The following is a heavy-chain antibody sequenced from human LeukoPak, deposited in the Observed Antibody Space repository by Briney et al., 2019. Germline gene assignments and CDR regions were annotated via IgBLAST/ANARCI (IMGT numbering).Heavy chain of an antibody. J-gene: IGHJ4*02. D-gene: IGHD5-24*01. V-gene: IGHV3-74*01. CDR1: GFTFSTYG. CDR3: ARAGAATLEY. CDR2: INPDGSST. Sequence: GGSLRLSCAASGFTFSTYGMHWVRQAPGKGLVWVAVINPDGSSTIYADSVKGRFTISRDNAKYTLYLQMNSLRVEDTAVYYCARAGAATLEYWGQGTLVTVSS.